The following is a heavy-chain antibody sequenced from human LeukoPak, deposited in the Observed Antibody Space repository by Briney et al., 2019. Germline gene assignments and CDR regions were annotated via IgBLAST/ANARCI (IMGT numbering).Heavy chain of an antibody. CDR1: GGSISSYY. Sequence: SETLSLTCTVSGGSISSYYWSWIRQSPGKGLECIGYIHYTESTNYNPSLKSRVTISVETSKNQFPLKLKSVTAADTAVYYCARGGYYGSGNDFRFDPWGQGTLATVSS. CDR3: ARGGYYGSGNDFRFDP. V-gene: IGHV4-59*01. CDR2: IHYTEST. J-gene: IGHJ5*02. D-gene: IGHD3-10*01.